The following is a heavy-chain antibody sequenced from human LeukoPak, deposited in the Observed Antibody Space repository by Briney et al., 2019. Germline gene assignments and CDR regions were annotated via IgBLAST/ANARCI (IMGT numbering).Heavy chain of an antibody. Sequence: GESLRLSYAASGFTFSSFWMSWVRQAPGKGLEWVANIKQDGSERYYVDSVKGRFTFSRDNAKNSLDLQMNSLRAEDTAVYYCARLARGNCYDYWGQGTLVTVSS. CDR1: GFTFSSFW. CDR2: IKQDGSER. V-gene: IGHV3-7*01. J-gene: IGHJ4*02. CDR3: ARLARGNCYDY. D-gene: IGHD1-26*01.